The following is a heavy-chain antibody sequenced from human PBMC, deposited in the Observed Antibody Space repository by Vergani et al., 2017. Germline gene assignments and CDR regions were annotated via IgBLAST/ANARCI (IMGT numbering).Heavy chain of an antibody. CDR1: GFTFDDYA. J-gene: IGHJ2*01. Sequence: VQLVESGGGVVQPGGSLRLSCVASGFTFDDYAMHWVRQAPGKGLEWVSGINWNSDSIAYADSVKGRFTISRDNAKNSLYLQMNSLRAEDTALYYCVKDIAASGNYWYFDLWGRGTLVTVSS. CDR3: VKDIAASGNYWYFDL. D-gene: IGHD6-13*01. V-gene: IGHV3-9*01. CDR2: INWNSDSI.